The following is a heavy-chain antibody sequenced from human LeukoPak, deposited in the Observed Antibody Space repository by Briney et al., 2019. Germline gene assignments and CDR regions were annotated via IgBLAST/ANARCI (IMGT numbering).Heavy chain of an antibody. J-gene: IGHJ4*02. V-gene: IGHV1-2*02. CDR3: RTDRYGDYGDYIDY. CDR2: INPNSGGT. D-gene: IGHD4-17*01. Sequence: ASVTVSCKASGYTLTGYYMHWVRQAPGQGLEWMGWINPNSGGTNYAQKFQGRVTMTRDTSISTAYMELSRLRSDDTAVYYCRTDRYGDYGDYIDYWGQGTLVTVSS. CDR1: GYTLTGYY.